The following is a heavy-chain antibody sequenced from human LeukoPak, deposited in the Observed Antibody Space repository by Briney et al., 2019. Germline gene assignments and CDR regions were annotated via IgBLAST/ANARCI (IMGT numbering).Heavy chain of an antibody. CDR2: IYYSGST. D-gene: IGHD3-10*01. CDR3: ARDSPLSPVYGSGSYRDYYYYAMDV. V-gene: IGHV4-59*01. CDR1: GGSINPYY. Sequence: PSETLSLTCTVSGGSINPYYWSWIRQPPGKGLEWIGYIYYSGSTNYNPSLESRVTISIDTSKNQFSLRLSSVTAADTAVYYCARDSPLSPVYGSGSYRDYYYYAMDVWGQGTTVTVSS. J-gene: IGHJ6*02.